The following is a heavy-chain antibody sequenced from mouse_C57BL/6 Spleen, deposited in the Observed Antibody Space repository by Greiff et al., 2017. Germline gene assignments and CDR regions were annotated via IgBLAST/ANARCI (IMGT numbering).Heavy chain of an antibody. CDR1: GYTFTDYY. Sequence: EVQLQQSGPVLVKPGASVKMSCKASGYTFTDYYMNWVKQSHGKSLEWIGVINPYNGGTSYNQKFKGKATLTVDKSSSTAYMELNSLTSEDSAVYYCAQGQLRLPYAMDYWGQGTSVTVSS. J-gene: IGHJ4*01. CDR2: INPYNGGT. D-gene: IGHD3-2*02. V-gene: IGHV1-19*01. CDR3: AQGQLRLPYAMDY.